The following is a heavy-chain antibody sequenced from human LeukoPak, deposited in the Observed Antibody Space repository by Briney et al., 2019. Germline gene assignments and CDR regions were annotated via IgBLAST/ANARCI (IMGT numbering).Heavy chain of an antibody. Sequence: ASVKVSCKASGYTFTSYYMHWVRQAPGQGLERMGIINPSGGSTSYAQKFQGRVTMTRDTSTSTVYMELSSLRSEDTAVYHCARGRNYYGSGSYRLLGYWGQGTLVTVSS. CDR1: GYTFTSYY. V-gene: IGHV1-46*01. CDR2: INPSGGST. J-gene: IGHJ4*02. CDR3: ARGRNYYGSGSYRLLGY. D-gene: IGHD3-10*01.